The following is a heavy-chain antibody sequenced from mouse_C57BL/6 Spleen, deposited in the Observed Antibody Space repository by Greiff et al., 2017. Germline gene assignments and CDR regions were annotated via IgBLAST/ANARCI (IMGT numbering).Heavy chain of an antibody. J-gene: IGHJ1*03. CDR3: ANYGSSYDWYFDV. CDR1: GFPLTSYG. CDR2: IWDDGST. Sequence: QVQLKESGPGLVAPSQSLSITCTASGFPLTSYGVSWVRQPPGKGLEWLGGIWDDGSTNYHSANISRLSISKENPKSQVFLKLNSLQTDDTATYYCANYGSSYDWYFDVWGTGTTVTVSS. V-gene: IGHV2-3*01. D-gene: IGHD1-1*01.